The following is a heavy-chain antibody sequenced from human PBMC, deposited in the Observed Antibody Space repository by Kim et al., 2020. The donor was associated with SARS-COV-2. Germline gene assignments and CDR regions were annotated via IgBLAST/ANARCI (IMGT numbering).Heavy chain of an antibody. Sequence: ASVKVSCKASGYTFTGYYMHWVRQAPGQGLEWMGWINPNSGGTNYAQKFQGRVTMTRDTSISTAYMELSRLRSDDTAVYYCARDRTGEESSSPFYFDYWGQGTLVTVSS. J-gene: IGHJ4*02. CDR1: GYTFTGYY. V-gene: IGHV1-2*02. CDR2: INPNSGGT. CDR3: ARDRTGEESSSPFYFDY. D-gene: IGHD6-6*01.